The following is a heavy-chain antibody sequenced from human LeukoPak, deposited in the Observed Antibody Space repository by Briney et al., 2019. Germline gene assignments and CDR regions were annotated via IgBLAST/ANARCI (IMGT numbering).Heavy chain of an antibody. Sequence: NSGGSLRLSCAASGFTFSSYSMNWVRQAPGKGLEWVSSISSSSSYIYYADSVKGRFTISRDNAKNSLYLQMNSLRAEDTAVYCCAREMGDGYNGGVDYWGQGTLVTVSS. CDR2: ISSSSSYI. V-gene: IGHV3-21*01. CDR3: AREMGDGYNGGVDY. CDR1: GFTFSSYS. D-gene: IGHD5-24*01. J-gene: IGHJ4*02.